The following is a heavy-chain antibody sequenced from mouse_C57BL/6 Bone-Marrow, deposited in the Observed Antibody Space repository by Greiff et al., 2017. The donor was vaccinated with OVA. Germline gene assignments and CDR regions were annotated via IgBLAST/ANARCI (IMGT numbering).Heavy chain of an antibody. J-gene: IGHJ4*01. CDR1: GFTFSSYA. CDR2: ISSGGDYI. CDR3: TRVGDGYYDAMDY. Sequence: EVKLVDSGEGLVKPGGSLKLSCAASGFTFSSYAMSWVRQTPEKRLEWVAYISSGGDYIYYADTVKGRFTISRDNARNTLYLQMSSLKSEDTAMYYCTRVGDGYYDAMDYWGQGTSVTVSS. D-gene: IGHD2-3*01. V-gene: IGHV5-9-1*02.